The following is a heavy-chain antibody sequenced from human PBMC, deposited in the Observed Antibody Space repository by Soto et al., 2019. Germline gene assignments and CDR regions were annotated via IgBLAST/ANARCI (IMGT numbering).Heavy chain of an antibody. J-gene: IGHJ6*02. Sequence: SETLSLTCAVSGGSISSSNWWSWVRQPPGKGLEWIGEIYHSGSTYYNPSLKSRVTISVDKSKNQFSLKLSSVTAADTAVYYCARVEMATMKRRGMDVWGQGTTVTVSS. CDR1: GGSISSSNW. CDR3: ARVEMATMKRRGMDV. V-gene: IGHV4-4*02. CDR2: IYHSGST. D-gene: IGHD3-10*01.